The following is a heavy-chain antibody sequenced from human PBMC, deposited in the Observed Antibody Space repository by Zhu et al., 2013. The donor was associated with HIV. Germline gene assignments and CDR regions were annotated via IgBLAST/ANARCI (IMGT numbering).Heavy chain of an antibody. CDR3: ARERDSSGYFPSYYYPMDV. D-gene: IGHD3-22*01. J-gene: IGHJ6*02. CDR1: GYTFTFTNYA. CDR2: ITTYKGHT. Sequence: QVQLVQSGAEVKKPGASVKVSCKASGYTFTFTNYAFNWVRQAPGQGLEWMGWITTYKGHTKYAQQLQGRLTMTIDTSTNTAYMELRGLRSDDAATHYCARERDSSGYFPSYYYPMDVWGQGTTITVSS. V-gene: IGHV1-18*01.